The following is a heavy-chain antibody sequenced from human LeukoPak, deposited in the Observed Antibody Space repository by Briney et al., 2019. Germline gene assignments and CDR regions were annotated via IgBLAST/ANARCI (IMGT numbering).Heavy chain of an antibody. CDR3: AKDHCSSTSCYDDYFDY. CDR2: ISGSGGST. V-gene: IGHV3-23*01. CDR1: GFTFSSYA. J-gene: IGHJ4*02. D-gene: IGHD2-2*01. Sequence: PGASLRLSCAASGFTFSSYAMSWVRQAPGKGLEWVSAISGSGGSTYYADSVKGRFTISRDNSKNTLYLQMNSLRAEDTAVYYCAKDHCSSTSCYDDYFDYWGQGTLVTVSS.